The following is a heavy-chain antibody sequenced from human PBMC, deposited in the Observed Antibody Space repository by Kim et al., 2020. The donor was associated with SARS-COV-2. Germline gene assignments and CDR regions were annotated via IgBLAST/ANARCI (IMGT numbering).Heavy chain of an antibody. V-gene: IGHV4-59*01. CDR3: TRSAVVAGGAFDI. CDR1: GGSISNYY. CDR2: IYYSVNT. Sequence: SETLSLTCTVSGGSISNYYWCWIRQPPGKGLEWIGYIYYSVNTNYNPSLKSRVTISVDTSKSQFSLRLTSATAADTAVYYCTRSAVVAGGAFDIWGLGTLVTVSS. J-gene: IGHJ3*02. D-gene: IGHD3-22*01.